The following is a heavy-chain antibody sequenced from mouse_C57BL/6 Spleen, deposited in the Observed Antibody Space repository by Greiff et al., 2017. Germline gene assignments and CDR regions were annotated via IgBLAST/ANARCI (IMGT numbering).Heavy chain of an antibody. Sequence: QVQLQQPGAELVRPGSSVKLSCKASGYTFTSYWMDWVKQRPGQGLEWIGNIYPSDSETHYNQKFKDKATLTVDKSSSTAYMQLSSLTSEDSAVYYCARRGHRGWFAYWGQGTLVTVSA. CDR3: ARRGHRGWFAY. CDR2: IYPSDSET. V-gene: IGHV1-61*01. CDR1: GYTFTSYW. D-gene: IGHD2-14*01. J-gene: IGHJ3*01.